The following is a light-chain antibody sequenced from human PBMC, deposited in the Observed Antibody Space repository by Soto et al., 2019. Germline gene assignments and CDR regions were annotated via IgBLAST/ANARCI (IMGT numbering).Light chain of an antibody. CDR1: QSLIFDDGNTY. V-gene: IGKV2-30*01. CDR2: TVS. CDR3: MQSTHWPWT. Sequence: DVVMTQSPLSLPVPLGQPAAISCRSSQSLIFDDGNTYLSWFHQRPGQSPRRLIYTVSNRASGVPDRFSCSGSGTDFTLKISGLEAEDVGVYYCMQSTHWPWTFGPGTKVEI. J-gene: IGKJ1*01.